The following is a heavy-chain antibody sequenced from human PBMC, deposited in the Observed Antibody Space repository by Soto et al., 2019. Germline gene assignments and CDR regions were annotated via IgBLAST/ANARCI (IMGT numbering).Heavy chain of an antibody. V-gene: IGHV3-53*01. CDR2: IYSGGYT. CDR3: GTQRGGGGY. D-gene: IGHD6-25*01. J-gene: IGHJ4*02. CDR1: GFTVSNNY. Sequence: EVQLVESGGGLIQPGGSLRLSCAVSGFTVSNNYMSWVRQAPGKGLEGVSVIYSGGYTAYGDSVKGRFTISRDNSKPTLYLQMSGPGAATAAVFYGGTQRGGGGYWGQGTLVTVSS.